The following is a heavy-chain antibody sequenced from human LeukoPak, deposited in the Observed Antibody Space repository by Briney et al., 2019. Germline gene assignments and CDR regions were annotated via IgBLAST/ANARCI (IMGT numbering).Heavy chain of an antibody. CDR1: GGSFSGYY. D-gene: IGHD3-10*01. CDR3: ARDHSYGSGYGMDV. J-gene: IGHJ6*02. V-gene: IGHV4-34*01. CDR2: ITHSGST. Sequence: PSETLSLTCAVYGGSFSGYYWSWIRQPPGKGLEWIGEITHSGSTNYNPSLKSRVTISVDTSKNQFSLKLSSVTAADTAVYYCARDHSYGSGYGMDVWGQGTTVTVSS.